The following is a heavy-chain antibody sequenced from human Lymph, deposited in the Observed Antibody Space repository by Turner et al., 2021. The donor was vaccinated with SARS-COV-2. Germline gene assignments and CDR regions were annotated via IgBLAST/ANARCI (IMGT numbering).Heavy chain of an antibody. V-gene: IGHV1-2*02. J-gene: IGHJ4*02. CDR1: GYTFTGYY. D-gene: IGHD3-10*01. CDR3: ARSRDLQSMVRGVDPFDY. CDR2: INPNSGGT. Sequence: QVQLVQSGAEVKKPGASVNVSCKASGYTFTGYYMHWVRQAPGQGLECMGWINPNSGGTNYAQKFQGRVTMTRDTSISTAYMELSRLRSDDTAVYDCARSRDLQSMVRGVDPFDYWGQGTLVTVSS.